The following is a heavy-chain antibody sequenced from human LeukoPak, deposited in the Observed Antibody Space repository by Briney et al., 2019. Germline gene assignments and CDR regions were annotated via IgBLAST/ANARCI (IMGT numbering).Heavy chain of an antibody. V-gene: IGHV1-2*02. Sequence: ASVKVSCKASGYTFTGYYMHWVRQAPGQGLEWMGWINPNSGGTNYAQKFQGRVTITADKSTSTAYMELSSLRSEDTAVYYCASKVTDGYTRGFDYWGQGTLVTVSS. CDR1: GYTFTGYY. D-gene: IGHD5-12*01. J-gene: IGHJ4*02. CDR2: INPNSGGT. CDR3: ASKVTDGYTRGFDY.